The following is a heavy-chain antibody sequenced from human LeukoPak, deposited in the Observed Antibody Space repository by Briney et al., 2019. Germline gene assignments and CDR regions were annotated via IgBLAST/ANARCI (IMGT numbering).Heavy chain of an antibody. V-gene: IGHV4-31*03. CDR1: GGSISSGGYY. D-gene: IGHD1-7*01. Sequence: PSETLSLTCTVSGGSISSGGYYWSWIRQHPGKGLEWIGYIYYSGSTYYNPSLKSRVTISVDTSKNQFSLKLSSVTAADTAVYYCASSLELLPYYYYGMDVWGQGTTVTVSS. J-gene: IGHJ6*02. CDR3: ASSLELLPYYYYGMDV. CDR2: IYYSGST.